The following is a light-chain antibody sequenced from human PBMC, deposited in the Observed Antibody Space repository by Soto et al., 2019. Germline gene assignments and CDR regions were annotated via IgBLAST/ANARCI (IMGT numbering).Light chain of an antibody. CDR2: EVS. J-gene: IGLJ2*01. CDR3: SSYTSSSTVV. Sequence: QSVLTQPASVSGSPGQSITISCTGTSNDIGTYNYVSWYQQHPGKTPKLMIYEVSNRPSGVSNRFSGSKSGNTASLTISGLQPEDEADYYCSSYTSSSTVVFGGGTKVTVL. CDR1: SNDIGTYNY. V-gene: IGLV2-14*01.